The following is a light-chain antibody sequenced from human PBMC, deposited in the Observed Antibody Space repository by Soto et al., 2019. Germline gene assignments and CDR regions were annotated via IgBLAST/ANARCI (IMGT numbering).Light chain of an antibody. CDR3: GTWDSSLGYV. Sequence: QSVLTQPPSVSAAPGQKVTISCSGSSSNIGNNYVSWYQQLPGTAPKLLIYENNMRPSGIPDRFSGSKSGTSATLDITGLQTGDETDYYCGTWDSSLGYVFGTGTKLTVL. V-gene: IGLV1-51*02. CDR1: SSNIGNNY. J-gene: IGLJ1*01. CDR2: ENN.